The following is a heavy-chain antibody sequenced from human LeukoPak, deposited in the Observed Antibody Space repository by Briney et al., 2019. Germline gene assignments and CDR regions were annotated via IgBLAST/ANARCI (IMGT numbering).Heavy chain of an antibody. J-gene: IGHJ4*02. Sequence: KPSETLSLTCTVSGGSISSGGYYWSRIRQHPGKGLEWIGYIYYSGSTYYNPSLKSRVTISVDTSKNQFSLKLSSVTAADTAVYYCARTPGRYDYVWGYGYFDNWGQGTMVTVSS. V-gene: IGHV4-31*03. CDR1: GGSISSGGYY. CDR2: IYYSGST. D-gene: IGHD3-16*01. CDR3: ARTPGRYDYVWGYGYFDN.